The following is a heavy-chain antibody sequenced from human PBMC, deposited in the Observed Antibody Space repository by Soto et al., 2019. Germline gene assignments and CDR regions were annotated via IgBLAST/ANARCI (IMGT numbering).Heavy chain of an antibody. CDR1: GFTFSNAW. Sequence: PGGSLRLSCAASGFTFSNAWINWVRQAPGKGLEWVGRIKSKTHGGTTDYAAPVKGRFTISRDDSKNTLYLQMNSLKTEDTAVYYCTTDAYYDSSGYLRFDPRGQGSLVTVSS. J-gene: IGHJ5*02. V-gene: IGHV3-15*07. D-gene: IGHD3-22*01. CDR3: TTDAYYDSSGYLRFDP. CDR2: IKSKTHGGTT.